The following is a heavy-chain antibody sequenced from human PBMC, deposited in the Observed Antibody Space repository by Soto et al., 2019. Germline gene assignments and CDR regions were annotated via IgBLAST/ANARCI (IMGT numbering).Heavy chain of an antibody. J-gene: IGHJ6*02. CDR1: GYTFSIYG. CDR2: ISAHTGIT. CDR3: ARVPGRWGNSYGMDV. D-gene: IGHD3-16*01. Sequence: QVQLMQSGAEVKKPGASVKVSCKASGYTFSIYGITWVRQAPGQGLEWMGWISAHTGITNYAQEFQGRVSMTTYTATSTASMELRSLKSADTAVYYCARVPGRWGNSYGMDVWGQGTTFTVSS. V-gene: IGHV1-18*01.